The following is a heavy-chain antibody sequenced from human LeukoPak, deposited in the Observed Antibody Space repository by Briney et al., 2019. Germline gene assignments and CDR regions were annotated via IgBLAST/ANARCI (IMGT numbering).Heavy chain of an antibody. CDR2: ISWNSGSI. J-gene: IGHJ4*02. V-gene: IGHV3-9*01. CDR3: AGPIFGVVMNPFDY. D-gene: IGHD3-3*01. Sequence: GGSLRLSCAASGFTFDDYAMHWVRQAPGKGLEWVSGISWNSGSIGYADSVKGRFTISRDNAKNSLYLQMNSLRAEDTAFYYCAGPIFGVVMNPFDYWGQGTLVTVSS. CDR1: GFTFDDYA.